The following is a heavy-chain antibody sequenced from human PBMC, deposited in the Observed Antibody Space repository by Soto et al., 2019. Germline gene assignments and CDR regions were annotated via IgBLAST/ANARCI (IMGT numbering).Heavy chain of an antibody. CDR1: GCSISSGDYY. CDR2: IYYSGST. CDR3: ARGRRFLEWLLSPSLYYEYYFDY. V-gene: IGHV4-30-4*01. D-gene: IGHD3-3*01. J-gene: IGHJ4*02. Sequence: PSETLSLTCTVSGCSISSGDYYWSWIRQPPGKGLEWIGYIYYSGSTYYNPSLKSRVTISVDTSKNQFSLKLSSVTAADTAVYYCARGRRFLEWLLSPSLYYEYYFDYWGQGTLVTVSS.